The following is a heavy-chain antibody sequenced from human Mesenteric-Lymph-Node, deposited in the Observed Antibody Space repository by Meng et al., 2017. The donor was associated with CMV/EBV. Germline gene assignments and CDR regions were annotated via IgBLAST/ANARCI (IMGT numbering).Heavy chain of an antibody. Sequence: SETLSLTCTVSGGFVSSGTYYWSWIRQPPGKGLEWIGQIYYSGNTNYNPSLKSRVTISADMAKNQFSLRMTSVTAADTAVYYCVTKSSYYYDSRASGAFDNWGQGTPVTVSS. V-gene: IGHV4-61*01. D-gene: IGHD3-22*01. J-gene: IGHJ4*02. CDR2: IYYSGNT. CDR1: GGFVSSGTYY. CDR3: VTKSSYYYDSRASGAFDN.